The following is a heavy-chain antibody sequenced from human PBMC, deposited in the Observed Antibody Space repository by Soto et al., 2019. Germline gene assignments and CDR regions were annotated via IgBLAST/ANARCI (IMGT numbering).Heavy chain of an antibody. D-gene: IGHD2-8*02. CDR3: ARDNITGLFDY. J-gene: IGHJ4*02. CDR1: GGAFSGYY. V-gene: IGHV4-34*01. CDR2: INHSGST. Sequence: QVQLQQWGAGLLKPSETLSLTCAVYGGAFSGYYWTWIRQPPGTGLEGIGEINHSGSTNYNPSLKRRVTISVDTSKNQFSLKLPSVTAADTAVYYCARDNITGLFDYWGQGTLVTVSS.